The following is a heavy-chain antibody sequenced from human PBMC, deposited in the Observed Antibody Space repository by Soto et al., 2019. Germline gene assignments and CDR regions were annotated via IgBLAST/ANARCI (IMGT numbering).Heavy chain of an antibody. V-gene: IGHV3-23*01. J-gene: IGHJ6*03. CDR3: AKFRGPSYSYYYMDV. Sequence: EVQLLESGGGLVQPGGSLRLSCAASGFTFGTYAMKWLRQAPGRGLECVSFISGSGRTTYYADSVKGRFTVSRDNYKNTMYLQMNSLRAEDTALYYCAKFRGPSYSYYYMDVWGKGTTVTVS. CDR2: ISGSGRTT. CDR1: GFTFGTYA. D-gene: IGHD3-16*01.